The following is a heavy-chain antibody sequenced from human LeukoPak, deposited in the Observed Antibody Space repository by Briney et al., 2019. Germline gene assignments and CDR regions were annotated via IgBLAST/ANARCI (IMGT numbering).Heavy chain of an antibody. CDR2: INPNSGGT. CDR3: ARRVERRLGAFDI. Sequence: ASVKVSCKASGYTFTGYYMHWVRQAPGQGLEWMGWINPNSGGTNYAQKFQGRVTMTRDASISTAYMELGRLRSDDTAVYYCARRVERRLGAFDIWGQGTMVTVSS. V-gene: IGHV1-2*02. J-gene: IGHJ3*02. D-gene: IGHD1-1*01. CDR1: GYTFTGYY.